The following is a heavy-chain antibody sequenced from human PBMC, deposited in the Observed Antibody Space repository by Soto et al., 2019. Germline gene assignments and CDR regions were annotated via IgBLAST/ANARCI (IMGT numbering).Heavy chain of an antibody. D-gene: IGHD2-15*01. CDR2: INAGNGNT. J-gene: IGHJ5*02. CDR1: GYTFTSYA. V-gene: IGHV1-3*05. CDR3: ARGFPLWFDP. Sequence: QVQLVQSGAEKKKPGASVKVSCKASGYTFTSYAIDWVRQAPGQRLEWMGWINAGNGNTKYSQKFQGRVTITRDTXXXXXXXXXXXXXXXXXXXXXXARGFPLWFDPWGQGTLVTVSS.